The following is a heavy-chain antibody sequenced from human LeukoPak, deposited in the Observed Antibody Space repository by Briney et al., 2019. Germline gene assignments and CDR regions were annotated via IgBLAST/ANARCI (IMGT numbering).Heavy chain of an antibody. CDR2: ISWNSGSI. V-gene: IGHV3-9*01. Sequence: PGRSLRLSCAASGFTFDDYAMHWVRQAPGKGLEWVSGISWNSGSIGYADSVKGRFTISRDNAKNSLYLQMNSLRAEDTAVYYCARGVTYCSGGSCYSGYYYYMDVWGKGTTVTVSS. CDR3: ARGVTYCSGGSCYSGYYYYMDV. D-gene: IGHD2-15*01. J-gene: IGHJ6*03. CDR1: GFTFDDYA.